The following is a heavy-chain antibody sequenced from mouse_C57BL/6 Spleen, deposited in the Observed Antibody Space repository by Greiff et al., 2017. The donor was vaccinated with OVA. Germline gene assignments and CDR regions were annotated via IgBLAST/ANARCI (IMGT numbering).Heavy chain of an antibody. V-gene: IGHV5-2*01. Sequence: EVHLLQSGGGLVQPGESLKLSCESTEYDFPSHDMSWVRKTPEQRLELVAAINSEGGSTYYPDKFESRFIISRDNTRTAQYLLLSSLRSEDTALYYCARHSDYDAMDYWGQGTSLTVSS. D-gene: IGHD2-13*01. CDR1: EYDFPSHD. CDR3: ARHSDYDAMDY. J-gene: IGHJ4*01. CDR2: INSEGGST.